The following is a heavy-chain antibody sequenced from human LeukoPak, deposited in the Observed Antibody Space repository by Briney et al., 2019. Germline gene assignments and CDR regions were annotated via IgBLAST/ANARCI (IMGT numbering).Heavy chain of an antibody. D-gene: IGHD3-3*01. Sequence: GGSLRLSCAASEFTFSNYVMSWVRQAPGKGLEWVSAISGSGGTTYYADSVKGRFTISRDNSKNTLYLHMSSLRAEDTAIYYCAKAPRIFGVVIYNWGQGILATVSS. CDR2: ISGSGGTT. CDR3: AKAPRIFGVVIYN. J-gene: IGHJ4*02. V-gene: IGHV3-23*01. CDR1: EFTFSNYV.